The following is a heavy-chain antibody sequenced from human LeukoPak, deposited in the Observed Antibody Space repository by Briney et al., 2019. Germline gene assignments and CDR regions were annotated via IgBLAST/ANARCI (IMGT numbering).Heavy chain of an antibody. Sequence: ASVKVSCNASGYTFTSYAMNWVRQAPGQGLEWMGWISAYNGNTNYAQKLQGRVTMTTDTSTSTAYMELRSLRSDDTAVYYCARDKGYGDYAEQLFDYWGQGTLVTVSS. CDR2: ISAYNGNT. CDR3: ARDKGYGDYAEQLFDY. J-gene: IGHJ4*02. D-gene: IGHD4-17*01. CDR1: GYTFTSYA. V-gene: IGHV1-18*01.